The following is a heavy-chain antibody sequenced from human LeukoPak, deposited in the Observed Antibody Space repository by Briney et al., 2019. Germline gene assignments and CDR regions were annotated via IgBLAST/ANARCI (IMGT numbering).Heavy chain of an antibody. Sequence: ASVKVSCKASGYTFTSYGISWVRQAPGQGLEWMGWISAYNGNTNYAQKLQGRVTMTTDTSTSTAYMELRSLRSDDTAVYYCAREERYCSSTSCYTYYFDYWGQGTLVTVSS. CDR3: AREERYCSSTSCYTYYFDY. V-gene: IGHV1-18*01. CDR1: GYTFTSYG. CDR2: ISAYNGNT. J-gene: IGHJ4*02. D-gene: IGHD2-2*02.